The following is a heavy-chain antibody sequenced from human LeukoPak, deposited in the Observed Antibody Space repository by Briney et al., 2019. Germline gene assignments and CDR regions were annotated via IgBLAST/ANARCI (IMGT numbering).Heavy chain of an antibody. CDR3: AKDPTTYYDFWSGYVGQGWFDP. CDR2: ISGSGGST. D-gene: IGHD3-3*01. Sequence: GGSLRLSCAASGFTFSSYAMSWVRQAPGEGLEWVSAISGSGGSTYYADSVKGRFTISRDNSKNTLYLQMNSLRAEDTAVYYCAKDPTTYYDFWSGYVGQGWFDPWGQGTLVTVSS. J-gene: IGHJ5*02. V-gene: IGHV3-23*01. CDR1: GFTFSSYA.